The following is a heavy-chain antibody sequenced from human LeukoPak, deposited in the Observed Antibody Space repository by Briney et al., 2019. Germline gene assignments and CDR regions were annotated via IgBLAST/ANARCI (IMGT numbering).Heavy chain of an antibody. J-gene: IGHJ6*03. CDR3: ARDKVSEWYTLGYMDV. D-gene: IGHD3-3*01. Sequence: PGGSLRLSCAASGFTFDDYGMSWVRQAPGKGLEWVSGINWNGGSTGYADSVKGRFTISRDNAKNSLYLQMNSLRAEDTALHYCARDKVSEWYTLGYMDVWGKGTTVTVSS. CDR2: INWNGGST. CDR1: GFTFDDYG. V-gene: IGHV3-20*04.